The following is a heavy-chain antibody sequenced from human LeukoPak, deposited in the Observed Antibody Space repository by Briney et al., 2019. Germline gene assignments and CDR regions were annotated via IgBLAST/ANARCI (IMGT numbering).Heavy chain of an antibody. J-gene: IGHJ4*02. CDR2: INPADSDS. CDR3: AKTLGARYYFDS. V-gene: IGHV5-51*01. D-gene: IGHD1-14*01. CDR1: GYTFTNNW. Sequence: GESLKISCKGSGYTFTNNWIGWVRQMPGKGLEWMGIINPADSDSRYSPSFQGRVTISADKSITTAYLQWTSLKASDTAIYYCAKTLGARYYFDSWGQGTLVTVPS.